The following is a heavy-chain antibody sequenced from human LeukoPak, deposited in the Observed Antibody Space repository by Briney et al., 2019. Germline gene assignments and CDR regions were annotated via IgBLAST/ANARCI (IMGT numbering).Heavy chain of an antibody. V-gene: IGHV1-69*05. J-gene: IGHJ4*02. CDR2: SIPMFGTA. D-gene: IGHD4/OR15-4a*01. CDR1: GGTFSSYA. CDR3: ARDSIYGDNRPFDY. Sequence: GASVKVSCKASGGTFSSYAISWVRQAPGQGLEWMGRSIPMFGTANYAQKFQGRVTITTDESTSTAYMELSSLRSEDTAVYYCARDSIYGDNRPFDYWGQGTLVTVSS.